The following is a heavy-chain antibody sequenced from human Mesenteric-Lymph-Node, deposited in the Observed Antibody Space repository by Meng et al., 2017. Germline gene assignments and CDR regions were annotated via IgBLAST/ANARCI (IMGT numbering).Heavy chain of an antibody. V-gene: IGHV1-2*02. Sequence: ASVKVSCKASGYTFTGYYMHWVRQAPGQGLEWMGWINPNSGGTNYAQKFQGRVTMTRDTSISTAYMELSRLRSDDTDVYYCEREPDTYYSVEYHDYWGQGTLVTVSS. CDR1: GYTFTGYY. D-gene: IGHD3-10*01. CDR3: EREPDTYYSVEYHDY. J-gene: IGHJ4*02. CDR2: INPNSGGT.